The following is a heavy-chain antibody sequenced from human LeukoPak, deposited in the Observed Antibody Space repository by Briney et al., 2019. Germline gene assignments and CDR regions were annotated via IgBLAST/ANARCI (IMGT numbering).Heavy chain of an antibody. CDR2: IYYPGNT. J-gene: IGHJ4*02. CDR3: ARGGTLFTYFDS. D-gene: IGHD3-10*02. Sequence: SSETLSLTCSVSGGSTSDYYWNWIRQPAGQGLEWLGRIYYPGNTAYNPSLESRLTMSLDTAKNQFSLKVTSVTAADTAVYYCARGGTLFTYFDSWGQGTLVTVSS. V-gene: IGHV4-4*07. CDR1: GGSTSDYY.